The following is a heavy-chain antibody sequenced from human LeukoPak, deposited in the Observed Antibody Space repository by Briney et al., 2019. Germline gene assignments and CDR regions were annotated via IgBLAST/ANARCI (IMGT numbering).Heavy chain of an antibody. CDR2: IRSKANSYAT. CDR3: TSPYYYDSSGYYAFAY. Sequence: GGSLRLSCAASGFTFSGSAMHWVRQASGKGLEWVGRIRSKANSYATAYAASVKGRFTISRDDSRNTAYLQMNSLKTEDTAVYYCTSPYYYDSSGYYAFAYWGQGTLDTVSS. CDR1: GFTFSGSA. V-gene: IGHV3-73*01. J-gene: IGHJ4*02. D-gene: IGHD3-22*01.